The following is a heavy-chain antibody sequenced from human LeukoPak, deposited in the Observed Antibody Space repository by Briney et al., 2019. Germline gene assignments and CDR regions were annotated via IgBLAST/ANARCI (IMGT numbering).Heavy chain of an antibody. D-gene: IGHD2-2*01. J-gene: IGHJ4*02. CDR1: GGSMSSSSYY. CDR2: IHYSGST. Sequence: SETLSLTCTVSGGSMSSSSYYWGWIRQPPGKGLEWIGSIHYSGSTYYNPSLESRVTISVDTSKNQFSLKLNSVTAADPAVYYCASPLGYCSSTDCYGDYWGQGTLVTVSS. CDR3: ASPLGYCSSTDCYGDY. V-gene: IGHV4-39*01.